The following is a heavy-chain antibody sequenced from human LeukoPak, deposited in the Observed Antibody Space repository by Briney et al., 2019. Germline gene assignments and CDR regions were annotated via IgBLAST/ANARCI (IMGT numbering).Heavy chain of an antibody. D-gene: IGHD3-10*01. J-gene: IGHJ4*02. Sequence: PSETLSLTCTVSGYSISSGYYWGWIRQPPGKGLEWIGSIYHSGSTYYNPSLKSRVTISVDTSKNQFSLKLSSVTAADTAVYYCARDGTAYYYGSGSYYSPPDYWGQGTLVTVSS. CDR3: ARDGTAYYYGSGSYYSPPDY. V-gene: IGHV4-38-2*02. CDR1: GYSISSGYY. CDR2: IYHSGST.